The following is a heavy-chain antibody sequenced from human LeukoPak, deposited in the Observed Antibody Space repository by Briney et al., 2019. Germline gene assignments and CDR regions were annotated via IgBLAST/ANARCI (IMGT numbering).Heavy chain of an antibody. D-gene: IGHD2-15*01. CDR1: GFAFSSYW. CDR2: IKSKTDGGTT. CDR3: TTYVCSGGSCYYFDN. V-gene: IGHV3-15*01. J-gene: IGHJ4*02. Sequence: GGSLRLSCAASGFAFSSYWLHWVRHAPGKGLEWVGRIKSKTDGGTTDYAAPVKGRFTMSRDDSKNTLYLEMNSLKTEDTAVYYCTTYVCSGGSCYYFDNWGQGTLVTVSS.